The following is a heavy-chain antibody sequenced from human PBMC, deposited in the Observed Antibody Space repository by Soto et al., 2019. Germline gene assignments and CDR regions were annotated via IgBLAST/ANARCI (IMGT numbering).Heavy chain of an antibody. J-gene: IGHJ4*02. Sequence: SXTXSLTCTVSGGSMVSYYWSWIRQPPGRGXEWIGXIYYDGRTKYTXSLNSRVTXSVEKSKNQFSLKLSSVNAADTAVYYCARNPRYWGKGTLVTVYS. V-gene: IGHV4-59*12. CDR1: GGSMVSYY. CDR3: ARNPRY. CDR2: IYYDGRT.